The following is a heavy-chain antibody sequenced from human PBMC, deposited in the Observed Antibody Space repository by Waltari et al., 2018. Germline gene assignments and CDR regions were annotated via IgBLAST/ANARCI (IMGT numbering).Heavy chain of an antibody. D-gene: IGHD1-1*01. CDR3: ARAQERRDAFDF. CDR2: VFTSGRT. CDR1: GGSMSNDY. V-gene: IGHV4-4*07. Sequence: QVQLQESGPGLVKPSETLSLPCTVPGGSMSNDYWNWIRQPAGKGLEYIGRVFTSGRTNYNPSLNSRVTMSIDTSKGQFSLELTSVTAADTAIYYCARAQERRDAFDFWGKGTMVTVSS. J-gene: IGHJ3*01.